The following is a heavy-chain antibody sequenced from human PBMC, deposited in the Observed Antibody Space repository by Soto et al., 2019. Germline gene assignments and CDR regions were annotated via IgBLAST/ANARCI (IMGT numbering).Heavy chain of an antibody. CDR3: AAYDFWSGGNWFDP. J-gene: IGHJ5*02. V-gene: IGHV4-59*01. CDR1: GASISSYY. Sequence: SETLSLTCTVSGASISSYYWSWIRQPPGKGLEYIGYIYYSGSTNYNPSLKSRVTISVDTSKNQFSLKLSSVTATDTAVYYCAAYDFWSGGNWFDPWGQGTLVTVSS. CDR2: IYYSGST. D-gene: IGHD3-3*01.